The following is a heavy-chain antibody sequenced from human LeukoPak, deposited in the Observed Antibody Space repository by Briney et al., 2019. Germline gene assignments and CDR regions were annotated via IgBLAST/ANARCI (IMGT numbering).Heavy chain of an antibody. CDR3: ARDLGSGSYYTPDYYYYYGMDV. J-gene: IGHJ6*02. V-gene: IGHV3-23*01. D-gene: IGHD3-10*02. CDR2: ITTSDGNT. Sequence: GGSLRLSCAASGFTFSSYTMSWVRQAPGKGLEWVSTITTSDGNTYYADSVKGRFTISRDNSKNTLYLQMNSLRAEDTAVYYCARDLGSGSYYTPDYYYYYGMDVWGQGTAVTVSS. CDR1: GFTFSSYT.